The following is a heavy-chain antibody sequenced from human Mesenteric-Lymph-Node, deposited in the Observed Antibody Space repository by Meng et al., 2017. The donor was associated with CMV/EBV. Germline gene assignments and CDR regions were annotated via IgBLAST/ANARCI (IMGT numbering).Heavy chain of an antibody. CDR3: ARFANSITMSRGVYNGFDP. V-gene: IGHV1-46*01. CDR1: FTSYY. CDR2: LKPSDGTT. D-gene: IGHD3-10*01. J-gene: IGHJ5*02. Sequence: FTSYYMHWGRQAPGQGLEWMGMLKPSDGTTTDAQKFQGKVTMTRDMSTSTVYMELSSLRSDDTAVYYCARFANSITMSRGVYNGFDPWGQGTLVTVSS.